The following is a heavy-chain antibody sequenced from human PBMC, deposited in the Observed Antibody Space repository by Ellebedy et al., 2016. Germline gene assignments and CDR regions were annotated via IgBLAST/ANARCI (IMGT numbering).Heavy chain of an antibody. D-gene: IGHD2-15*01. Sequence: GGSLRLSXAASGFSFRSYSMHWVRQAPGKGLEWVAVISYDGSNEYYADSVKGRFTISRDNSKDTLYLQMNGLRAEDTAVYYCPRDLCSGGSCYIGGSHVLTPVDYWGQGTPVTVSS. J-gene: IGHJ4*02. CDR1: GFSFRSYS. V-gene: IGHV3-30-3*01. CDR2: ISYDGSNE. CDR3: PRDLCSGGSCYIGGSHVLTPVDY.